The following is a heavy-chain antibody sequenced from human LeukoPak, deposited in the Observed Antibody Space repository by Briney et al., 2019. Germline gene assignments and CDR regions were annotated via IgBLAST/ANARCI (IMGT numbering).Heavy chain of an antibody. V-gene: IGHV1-18*01. CDR1: GYTFTSYG. D-gene: IGHD2-21*02. J-gene: IGHJ4*02. CDR3: ARAGDADCGGDCAFDY. Sequence: WASVKVSCKASGYTFTSYGISWVRQAPGQGLEWMGWISAYNGNTNYAQKLQGRVTMTTDTSTSTAYMELRSLRSDDTAVYYCARAGDADCGGDCAFDYWGQGTLVTVSS. CDR2: ISAYNGNT.